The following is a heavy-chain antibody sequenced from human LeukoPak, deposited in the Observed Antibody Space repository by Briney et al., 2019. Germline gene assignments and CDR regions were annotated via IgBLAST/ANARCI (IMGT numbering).Heavy chain of an antibody. V-gene: IGHV3-7*01. D-gene: IGHD3-10*02. J-gene: IGHJ6*04. CDR2: IREDGNEK. CDR1: GFTFRKHW. CDR3: AELGITMIGGV. Sequence: SGGSLRLSCAATGFTFRKHWMSWVRQTVGKGLECVAKIREDGNEKHYVDSVKGRFTISRDNAKNSLYPQMNSLRAEDTAVYYCAELGITMIGGVWGKGTTVTISS.